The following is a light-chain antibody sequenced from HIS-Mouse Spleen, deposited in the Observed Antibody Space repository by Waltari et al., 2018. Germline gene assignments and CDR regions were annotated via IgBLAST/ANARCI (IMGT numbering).Light chain of an antibody. Sequence: QSVLTQPPSASGTPGQRVTISCSGSSSNIGSNYVYWYQQLPGTAPKPLIYRNNQRPSGVPDRVSGSKSGTSASLAISGRRSEDEADYYCAAWDDSLSGPVFGGGTKLTVL. CDR1: SSNIGSNY. V-gene: IGLV1-47*01. J-gene: IGLJ3*02. CDR3: AAWDDSLSGPV. CDR2: RNN.